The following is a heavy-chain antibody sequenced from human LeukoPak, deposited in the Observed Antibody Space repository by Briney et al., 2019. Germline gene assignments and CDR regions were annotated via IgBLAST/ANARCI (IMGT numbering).Heavy chain of an antibody. V-gene: IGHV4-30-4*01. Sequence: SQTLSLPCTVSGGSISSGDYYWRWIRQPPGKGLVWIGYIYYSGSTYYNPSLKSRVTISVDTSKNQFSLKLSSVTAADTAVYYCASSIAAAGTAGYWGQGTLVTVSS. CDR1: GGSISSGDYY. CDR3: ASSIAAAGTAGY. CDR2: IYYSGST. D-gene: IGHD6-13*01. J-gene: IGHJ4*02.